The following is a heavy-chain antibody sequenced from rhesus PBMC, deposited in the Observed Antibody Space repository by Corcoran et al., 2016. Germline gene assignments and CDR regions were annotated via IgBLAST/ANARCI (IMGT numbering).Heavy chain of an antibody. CDR2: ISGSGGST. V-gene: IGHV4-173*01. J-gene: IGHJ4*01. D-gene: IGHD2-21*01. Sequence: QLQLQESGPGLVKPSETLSLTCAVAGGSISRNDWSWIRQPPGKGLEWIGRISGSGGSTDYNPPLKSRVTISTDTYKNQFSLELSSVTAAATAVYYCASGYCTGSGCYVLDCWGQGVLVTVSS. CDR1: GGSISRND. CDR3: ASGYCTGSGCYVLDC.